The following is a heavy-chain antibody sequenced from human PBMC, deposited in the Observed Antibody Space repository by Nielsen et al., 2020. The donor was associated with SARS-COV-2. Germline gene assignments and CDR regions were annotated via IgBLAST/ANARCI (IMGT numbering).Heavy chain of an antibody. CDR1: GFTFSSYA. D-gene: IGHD1-7*01. Sequence: GESLKISCAASGFTFSSYAMHWVRQAPGKGLEWVAVISYDGSNKYYADSVKGRFTISRDNSKNTLYLLMNSLRAEDTAVYYCARELELRGYYYYYGMDVWGQGTTVTVSS. CDR2: ISYDGSNK. J-gene: IGHJ6*02. CDR3: ARELELRGYYYYYGMDV. V-gene: IGHV3-30-3*01.